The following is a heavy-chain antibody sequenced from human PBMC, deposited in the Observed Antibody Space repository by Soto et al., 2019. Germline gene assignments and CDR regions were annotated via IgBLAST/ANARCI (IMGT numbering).Heavy chain of an antibody. Sequence: SVKVSCKASGGTFSSYAISWVRQAPGQGLEWMGGIIPIFGTANYAQKFQGRVTITADESTSTAYMELCSLRSEDTAVYYCARGSTVTTDNWFDPWGQGTLVTVSS. V-gene: IGHV1-69*13. CDR1: GGTFSSYA. J-gene: IGHJ5*02. CDR2: IIPIFGTA. CDR3: ARGSTVTTDNWFDP. D-gene: IGHD4-17*01.